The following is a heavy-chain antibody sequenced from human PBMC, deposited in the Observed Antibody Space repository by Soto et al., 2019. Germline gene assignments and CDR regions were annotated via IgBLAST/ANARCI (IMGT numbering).Heavy chain of an antibody. D-gene: IGHD5-12*01. CDR1: GFSFSSYA. V-gene: IGHV3-48*02. Sequence: EVQLVESGGGLVQPAGSLRLSCAASGFSFSSYAMNWVRQAPGKGLEWVSYISSTSSTIYYADSVKGRFTISRDNAENSLYLQMNSLRDEDTAVYFCARDRGYTGYDLQYWGQGALVIVSS. CDR3: ARDRGYTGYDLQY. J-gene: IGHJ4*02. CDR2: ISSTSSTI.